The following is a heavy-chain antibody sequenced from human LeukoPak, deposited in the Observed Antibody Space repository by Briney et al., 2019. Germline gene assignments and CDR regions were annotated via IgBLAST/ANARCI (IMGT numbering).Heavy chain of an antibody. D-gene: IGHD6-6*01. J-gene: IGHJ2*01. CDR3: AQLDSANWCFDL. V-gene: IGHV4-39*01. CDR2: IYYSGNT. CDR1: GVSISSSNSY. Sequence: SETLSLTCTVSGVSISSSNSYWGWIRQPPGKGLEWIGSIYYSGNTYYNASLKSQVSISIDTSKNQFSLRLTSVTAADTAVYYCAQLDSANWCFDLWGRGTLVTVSS.